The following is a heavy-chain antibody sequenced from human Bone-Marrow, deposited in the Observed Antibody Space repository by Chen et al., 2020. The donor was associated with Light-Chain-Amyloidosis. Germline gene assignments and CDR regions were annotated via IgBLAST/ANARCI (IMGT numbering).Heavy chain of an antibody. CDR2: ISYDGTNK. V-gene: IGHV3-30-3*01. Sequence: VQLVESGGGVVQPGKSLRLSCAASGFMFSNYAFHWARQAPGKGLEWVAVISYDGTNKYYADSVKGRFSISRDNFNNTLSVQRNALTLEDAALYYCVRDRDQFGSGTYSGAFDLWGHGTKVIVSS. J-gene: IGHJ3*01. CDR1: GFMFSNYA. CDR3: VRDRDQFGSGTYSGAFDL. D-gene: IGHD3-10*01.